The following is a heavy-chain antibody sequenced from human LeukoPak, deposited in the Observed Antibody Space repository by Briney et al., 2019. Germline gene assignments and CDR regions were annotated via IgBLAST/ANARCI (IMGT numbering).Heavy chain of an antibody. D-gene: IGHD3-16*02. Sequence: ASVKVSCKASGYTFTSYYIHWVRQAPGQGLEWMGRINPNGGSTNYAQKFQGRVTMTRDTSISTAYMELSRLRSDDTAVYYCASGVGAIDRGSYLFDNWGQGTLVTVSS. V-gene: IGHV1-2*06. CDR3: ASGVGAIDRGSYLFDN. CDR1: GYTFTSYY. CDR2: INPNGGST. J-gene: IGHJ5*02.